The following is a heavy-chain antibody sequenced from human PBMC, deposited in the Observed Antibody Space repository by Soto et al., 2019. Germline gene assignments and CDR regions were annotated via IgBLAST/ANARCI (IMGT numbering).Heavy chain of an antibody. CDR3: ARDPGYDSSAYYYYYGMDV. D-gene: IGHD3-22*01. CDR1: GGSFISYA. V-gene: IGHV1-69*01. Sequence: SVKVSCNASGGSFISYAVIWGRQSPGQGLEWMGGIIPIFGTANYAQKFQGRVTITADESTSTAYMELSSLRSEDTAVYYCARDPGYDSSAYYYYYGMDVCGQGTTVTVSS. J-gene: IGHJ6*02. CDR2: IIPIFGTA.